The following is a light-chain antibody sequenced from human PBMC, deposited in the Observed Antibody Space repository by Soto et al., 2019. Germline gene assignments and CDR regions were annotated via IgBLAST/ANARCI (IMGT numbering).Light chain of an antibody. V-gene: IGLV1-47*01. CDR1: SSNIGSNY. CDR3: AAWDDRLSGWM. J-gene: IGLJ3*02. Sequence: QSVLTQPPSASGTPGQRVTISCSGSSSNIGSNYVYWYQQLPGTAPKLLIYRNNQRPSGVTDRFSVSKSGTSASLAISGLRADDEADYYCAAWDDRLSGWMFVGGTKLTVL. CDR2: RNN.